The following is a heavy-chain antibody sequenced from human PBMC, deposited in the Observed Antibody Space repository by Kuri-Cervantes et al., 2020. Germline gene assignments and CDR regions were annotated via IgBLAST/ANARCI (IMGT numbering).Heavy chain of an antibody. Sequence: ASVKVSCKASGYTLTSYYMHWVRQAPGQGLEWMGIINPSGGSTSYAQKFQGRVTMTRNTSISTAYMELSSLRSEDTAVYYCARAPGNRCSGGSCYCHYWAQGTLVTVSS. J-gene: IGHJ4*02. D-gene: IGHD2-15*01. V-gene: IGHV1-46*01. CDR3: ARAPGNRCSGGSCYCHY. CDR1: GYTLTSYY. CDR2: INPSGGST.